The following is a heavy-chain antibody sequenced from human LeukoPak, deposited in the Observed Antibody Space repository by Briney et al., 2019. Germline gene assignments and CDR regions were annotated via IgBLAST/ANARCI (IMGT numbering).Heavy chain of an antibody. CDR3: ARRAELGSFFDY. D-gene: IGHD7-27*01. V-gene: IGHV4-39*01. CDR2: IYYSGST. J-gene: IGHJ4*02. CDR1: GGSTSSSSYY. Sequence: ASKTLSLTCTVSGGSTSSSSYYWGWIRQPPGKGLEWIGNIYYSGSTYYNPSLESRVTISVDTSKNQFSLKLSSVTTTDTAVYYCARRAELGSFFDYWGQGTLVTVSS.